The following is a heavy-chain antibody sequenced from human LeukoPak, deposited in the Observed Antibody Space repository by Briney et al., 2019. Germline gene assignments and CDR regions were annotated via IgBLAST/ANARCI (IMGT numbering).Heavy chain of an antibody. V-gene: IGHV3-53*01. CDR3: GEGGWNYANEYFQH. D-gene: IGHD1-7*01. Sequence: PGGSLRLSCAAFGFTVSSNYMSWVRQAPGKGLEWVSVIYSGGSTYYADSVKGRFTISRDNSKNTLYLQMNSLRAEDTAVYYCGEGGWNYANEYFQHWGQGTLVTVSS. J-gene: IGHJ1*01. CDR2: IYSGGST. CDR1: GFTVSSNY.